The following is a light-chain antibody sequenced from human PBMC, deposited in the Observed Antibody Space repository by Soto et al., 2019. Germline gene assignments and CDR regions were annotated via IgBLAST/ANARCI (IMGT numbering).Light chain of an antibody. CDR3: QQYNDWPPWT. J-gene: IGKJ1*01. CDR1: QSISSW. CDR2: DAS. Sequence: DIQMTQSPSTLSASVGDRFTITCRSSQSISSWLAWYQQKPGKAPKLLIYDASSLESGVPSRFSGSGSGTEFTLTISSLQSEDFAIYYCQQYNDWPPWTFGQGTKVDIK. V-gene: IGKV1-5*01.